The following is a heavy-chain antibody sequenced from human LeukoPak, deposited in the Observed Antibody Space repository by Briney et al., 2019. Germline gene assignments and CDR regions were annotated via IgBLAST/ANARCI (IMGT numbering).Heavy chain of an antibody. Sequence: SETLSLTCTVSGGSGSSGSYYWSWIRQPPGKGPEWIGYIYYSGSTNYNPSLKSRVTISVDTSKNQFSLKLSSVTAADTAVYYCAREPLRAESRWFDPWGQGSLVTVSS. V-gene: IGHV4-61*01. CDR2: IYYSGST. CDR1: GGSGSSGSYY. J-gene: IGHJ5*02. CDR3: AREPLRAESRWFDP. D-gene: IGHD1-26*01.